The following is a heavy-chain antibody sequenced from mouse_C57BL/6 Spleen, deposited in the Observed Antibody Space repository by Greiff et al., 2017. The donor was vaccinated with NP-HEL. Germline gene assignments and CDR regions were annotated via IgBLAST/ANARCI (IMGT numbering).Heavy chain of an antibody. D-gene: IGHD2-1*01. Sequence: QVQLKQSGAELARPGASVKLSCKASGYTFTSYGISWVKQRPGQGLEWIGEIYPRSGNTYYNEKFKGKATLTPDKSTSTAYMELRSLTSEDSAVYFCAIIWYPYFDYWGQGTTLTVSS. V-gene: IGHV1-81*01. CDR2: IYPRSGNT. J-gene: IGHJ2*01. CDR3: AIIWYPYFDY. CDR1: GYTFTSYG.